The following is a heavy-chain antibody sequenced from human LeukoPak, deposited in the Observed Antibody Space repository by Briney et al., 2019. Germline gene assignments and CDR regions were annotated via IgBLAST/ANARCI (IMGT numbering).Heavy chain of an antibody. Sequence: AAVKVSCKASGYTFFSNDITWVRQAPVQGLEWMGWISPYNGNTNYAQRLQGRVTMTTDTSTSTAYMELRSLRSDDTAVYYCARDLGRRCSGGRCYYYSHYMDVWGKGTTVTISS. CDR1: GYTFFSND. CDR2: ISPYNGNT. D-gene: IGHD2-15*01. V-gene: IGHV1-18*01. CDR3: ARDLGRRCSGGRCYYYSHYMDV. J-gene: IGHJ6*03.